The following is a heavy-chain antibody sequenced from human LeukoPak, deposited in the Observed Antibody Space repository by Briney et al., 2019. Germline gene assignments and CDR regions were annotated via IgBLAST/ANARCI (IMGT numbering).Heavy chain of an antibody. J-gene: IGHJ1*01. Sequence: PSETLSLTCTVSGGSISSYYWSWIRQPPGKGLEWIGYIYHSGSTYYNPSLKSRVTISVDRSKNQFSLKLSSVTAADTAVYYCARATYYYDSSGYYLAEYFQHWGQGTLVTVSS. CDR3: ARATYYYDSSGYYLAEYFQH. V-gene: IGHV4-59*12. CDR1: GGSISSYY. D-gene: IGHD3-22*01. CDR2: IYHSGST.